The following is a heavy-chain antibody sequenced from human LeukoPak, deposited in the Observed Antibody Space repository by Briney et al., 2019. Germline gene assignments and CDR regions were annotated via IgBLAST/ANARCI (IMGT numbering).Heavy chain of an antibody. CDR1: GGSFSGYY. Sequence: SETLSLTCAVYGGSFSGYYWSWFRQPPGKGLEWIGEINHSGSTNYNPSLKSRVTISVDTSKNQFSLKLSSVTAADTAVYYCARQDSSGYYSVDYWGQGTLVTVSS. CDR2: INHSGST. D-gene: IGHD3-22*01. V-gene: IGHV4-34*01. CDR3: ARQDSSGYYSVDY. J-gene: IGHJ4*02.